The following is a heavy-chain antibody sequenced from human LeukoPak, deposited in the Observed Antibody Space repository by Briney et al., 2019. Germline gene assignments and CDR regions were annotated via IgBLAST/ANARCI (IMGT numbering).Heavy chain of an antibody. CDR3: AREPAAGSFFDY. CDR2: IYYSGST. Sequence: SETLSLTCTVSGGSISSSSYYWGWIRQPPGKGLEWIGSIYYSGSTYYNPSLKSRVTISVDTSKNQFSLKLSSVTAADTAVYYCAREPAAGSFFDYWGQGTLVTVSS. J-gene: IGHJ4*02. CDR1: GGSISSSSYY. D-gene: IGHD6-13*01. V-gene: IGHV4-39*07.